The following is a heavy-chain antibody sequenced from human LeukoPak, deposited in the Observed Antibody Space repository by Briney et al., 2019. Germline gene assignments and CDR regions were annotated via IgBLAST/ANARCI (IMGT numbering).Heavy chain of an antibody. CDR1: GFTFADYA. Sequence: TGGSLRLSCTSSGFTFADYALTWVRQAPGKGLDWVGFIRSKTYGGAPEYAASVKGRFTISRDDSKSTAYLQINSLKTEDTAVYYCAYDSSGYNYYYDYWGRGTLLTVSS. CDR3: AYDSSGYNYYYDY. D-gene: IGHD3-22*01. V-gene: IGHV3-49*04. J-gene: IGHJ4*02. CDR2: IRSKTYGGAP.